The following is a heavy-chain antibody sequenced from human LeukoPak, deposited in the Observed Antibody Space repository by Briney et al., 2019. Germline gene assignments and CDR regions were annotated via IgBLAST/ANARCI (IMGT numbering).Heavy chain of an antibody. Sequence: SETLSLTCTVSGGSISSYYWSWIRQPAGKGLEWIGRIYTSGSTNYNPSLKSRVTMSVDTSKNQFSLELSSVTAADTAVYYCARGGRYRSSWYWFDPWGQGTLATVSS. CDR2: IYTSGST. J-gene: IGHJ5*02. CDR1: GGSISSYY. CDR3: ARGGRYRSSWYWFDP. V-gene: IGHV4-4*07. D-gene: IGHD6-13*01.